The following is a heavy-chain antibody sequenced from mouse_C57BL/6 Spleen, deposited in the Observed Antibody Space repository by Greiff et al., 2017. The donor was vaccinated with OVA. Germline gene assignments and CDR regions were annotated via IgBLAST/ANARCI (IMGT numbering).Heavy chain of an antibody. CDR2: IWGVGST. Sequence: VKLMESGPGLVAPSPSLSITCTVSGFSLTSYGVDWVRQSPGKGLEWLGVIWGVGSTNYNSALNSRLSISKDNSKSQVFLKMNSLQTDDTAMYYCARRLLRWNYFDYWGQGTTLTVSS. J-gene: IGHJ2*01. D-gene: IGHD1-1*01. CDR3: ARRLLRWNYFDY. V-gene: IGHV2-6*01. CDR1: GFSLTSYG.